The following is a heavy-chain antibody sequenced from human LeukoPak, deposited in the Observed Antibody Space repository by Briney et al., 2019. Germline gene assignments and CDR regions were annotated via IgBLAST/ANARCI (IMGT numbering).Heavy chain of an antibody. V-gene: IGHV7-4-1*02. CDR1: GYTFSSYA. D-gene: IGHD2-2*02. CDR2: INTNTGNP. CDR3: ARSFVVVPGAIDCFAP. Sequence: ASVKVSCKVSGYTFSSYAMNWVRQSPGQGLEWMGWINTNTGNPVYAQGFTGRFVFSLDTLVRTAYLQINSLKAEDTAVYYCARSFVVVPGAIDCFAPGGQEPLVTVPS. J-gene: IGHJ5*02.